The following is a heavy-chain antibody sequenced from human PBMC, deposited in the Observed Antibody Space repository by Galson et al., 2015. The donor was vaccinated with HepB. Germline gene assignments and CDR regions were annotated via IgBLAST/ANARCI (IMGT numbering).Heavy chain of an antibody. J-gene: IGHJ4*02. CDR2: INPYNGRI. V-gene: IGHV1-18*01. D-gene: IGHD1-26*01. CDR1: GSTFRRYA. CDR3: AKDLLPLSGEPRVLDY. Sequence: SVKVSCKASGSTFRRYAISWVRQAPGQGLEWMGWINPYNGRINYAQKLQGRVTMTTDTSTSTAYMELRSLRSDDTAVYYCAKDLLPLSGEPRVLDYWGQGTLVTVSS.